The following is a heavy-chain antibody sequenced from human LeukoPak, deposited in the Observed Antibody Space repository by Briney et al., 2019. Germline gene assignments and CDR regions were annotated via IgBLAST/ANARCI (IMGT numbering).Heavy chain of an antibody. V-gene: IGHV4-59*08. CDR1: GGSISSYY. CDR2: IYYSGIT. CDR3: ARADYGDYYYFDY. J-gene: IGHJ4*02. D-gene: IGHD4-17*01. Sequence: SETLSLTCTVSGGSISSYYWSWFRQPPGKGLEWIGYIYYSGITNYNPSLKSRVTISVDTSKNQFSLKLSSVTAADTAVYYCARADYGDYYYFDYWGQGTLVTVSS.